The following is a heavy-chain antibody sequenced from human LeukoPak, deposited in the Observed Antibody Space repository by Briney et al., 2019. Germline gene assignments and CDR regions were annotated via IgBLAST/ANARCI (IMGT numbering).Heavy chain of an antibody. J-gene: IGHJ4*02. D-gene: IGHD4-17*01. CDR2: IYTSGST. V-gene: IGHV4-4*07. CDR1: GGSISSYY. Sequence: RASETLSLTCTAPGGSISSYYWSWIRQPAGKGLGWIGRIYTSGSTNYNPSLKSRVTMSVDTSKNQFSLKLSSVTAAVTAVYYWARDYGDYLCDYWGQGTLVTVSS. CDR3: ARDYGDYLCDY.